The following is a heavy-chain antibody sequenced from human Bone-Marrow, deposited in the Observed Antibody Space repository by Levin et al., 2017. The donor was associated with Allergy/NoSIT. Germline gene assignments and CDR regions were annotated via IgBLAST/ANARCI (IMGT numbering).Heavy chain of an antibody. V-gene: IGHV3-21*06. J-gene: IGHJ4*02. CDR1: GFTFNNYH. Sequence: GGSLRLSCAASGFTFNNYHMNWLHQAPGKGLEWVASLSSNSSYIFYADSVKGRFTISRDNAKNSLFLQMNSLTAEDTALYYCASGSGFRGYTYGAFYFASWGQGTLVTVSP. CDR3: ASGSGFRGYTYGAFYFAS. D-gene: IGHD5-18*01. CDR2: LSSNSSYI.